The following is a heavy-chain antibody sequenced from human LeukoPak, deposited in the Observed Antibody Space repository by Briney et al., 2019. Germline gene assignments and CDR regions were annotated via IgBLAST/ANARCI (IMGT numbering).Heavy chain of an antibody. Sequence: PGGSLRLSCAASGFTFSSYAMHWVRQAPGKGLEWVAVISYDGSNKYYADSVKGRFTISRDNSKNTLYLQMNSLRAEDTAVYYCAKAVPRSYYYDSSGYYGAFWAIDYWGQGTLVTVSS. J-gene: IGHJ4*02. D-gene: IGHD3-22*01. CDR3: AKAVPRSYYYDSSGYYGAFWAIDY. V-gene: IGHV3-30*04. CDR2: ISYDGSNK. CDR1: GFTFSSYA.